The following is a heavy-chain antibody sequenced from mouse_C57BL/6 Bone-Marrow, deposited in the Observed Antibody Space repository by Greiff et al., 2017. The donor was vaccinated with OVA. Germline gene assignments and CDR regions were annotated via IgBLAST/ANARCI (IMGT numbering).Heavy chain of an antibody. D-gene: IGHD2-2*01. V-gene: IGHV1-74*01. Sequence: QVRLQQPGAELVKPGASVKVSCTASGYTFTSYWLHWVQPRPGQGLAWIGRIHPSDRDTTYHQKFKGKATLTVDKSSSTAYMQLSSLTSEDSAVYYCASMVTTRWYCDVWGTGTTVTVSS. J-gene: IGHJ1*03. CDR3: ASMVTTRWYCDV. CDR2: IHPSDRDT. CDR1: GYTFTSYW.